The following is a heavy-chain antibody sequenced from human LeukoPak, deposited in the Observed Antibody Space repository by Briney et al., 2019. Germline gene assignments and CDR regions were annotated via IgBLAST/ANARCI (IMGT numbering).Heavy chain of an antibody. D-gene: IGHD2-2*01. V-gene: IGHV3-23*01. Sequence: GGFLRLSCAASGFTFSSYAMSWVRQAPGKGLEWVSAISGSGGSTYYADSVKGRFTISRDNSKNTLYLQMNSLRAEDTAVYYCAKSPAALAYYYYYYMDVWGKGTTVTVSS. J-gene: IGHJ6*03. CDR1: GFTFSSYA. CDR3: AKSPAALAYYYYYYMDV. CDR2: ISGSGGST.